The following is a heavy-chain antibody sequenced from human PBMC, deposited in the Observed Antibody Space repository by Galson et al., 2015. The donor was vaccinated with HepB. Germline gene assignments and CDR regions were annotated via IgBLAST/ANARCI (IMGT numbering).Heavy chain of an antibody. D-gene: IGHD6-6*01. CDR1: GFTFSSYA. J-gene: IGHJ4*02. Sequence: SLRLSCAASGFTFSSYAMNWVRQAPGKGLEWVSVIGGNGGNTHYADSVKGRFTISRDNSKNTLYLQMNSLRAEDTAVYYCAKVSAARPDGLFGYWGQGTLVTVSS. V-gene: IGHV3-23*01. CDR2: IGGNGGNT. CDR3: AKVSAARPDGLFGY.